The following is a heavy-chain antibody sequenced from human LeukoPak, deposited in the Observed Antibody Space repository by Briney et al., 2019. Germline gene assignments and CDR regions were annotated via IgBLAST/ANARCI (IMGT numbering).Heavy chain of an antibody. D-gene: IGHD3-22*01. Sequence: GGSLRLSCAVSGFTLSNYGMSWVRQAPGKGLEWVAGISDSGGRTKYADSVKGRFTISRDNSKNTLYLHMNSLRAEDTAVYFCAKRGVVIRVILVGFHKEAYYFDSWGQGALVTVSS. CDR3: AKRGVVIRVILVGFHKEAYYFDS. J-gene: IGHJ4*02. V-gene: IGHV3-23*01. CDR1: GFTLSNYG. CDR2: ISDSGGRT.